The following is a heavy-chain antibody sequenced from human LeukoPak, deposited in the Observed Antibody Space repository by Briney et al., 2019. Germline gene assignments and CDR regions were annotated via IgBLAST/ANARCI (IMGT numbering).Heavy chain of an antibody. Sequence: SETLSLTCTVSGDSISSSSYYWGWIRQPPGKGLEWIGSIYYSGSTYYNPPLKSQVTISVDTSKNQFSLKLSSVTAADTAVYYCARAPQRYYYDSSGYYLYYFDYWGQGTLVTVSS. V-gene: IGHV4-39*07. CDR1: GDSISSSSYY. CDR2: IYYSGST. J-gene: IGHJ4*02. D-gene: IGHD3-22*01. CDR3: ARAPQRYYYDSSGYYLYYFDY.